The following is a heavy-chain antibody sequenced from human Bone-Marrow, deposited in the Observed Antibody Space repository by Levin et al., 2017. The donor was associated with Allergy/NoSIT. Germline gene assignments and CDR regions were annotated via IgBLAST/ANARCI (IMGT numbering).Heavy chain of an antibody. CDR1: GFTFSSYS. J-gene: IGHJ4*02. D-gene: IGHD5-12*01. Sequence: GGSLRLSCAASGFTFSSYSMNWVRQAPGKGLEWVSYISSSSSTIYYADSVKGRFTISRDNAKNSLYLQMNSLRDEDTAVYYCARTREGPTGLRSRGGDYWGQGTLVTVSS. CDR2: ISSSSSTI. V-gene: IGHV3-48*02. CDR3: ARTREGPTGLRSRGGDY.